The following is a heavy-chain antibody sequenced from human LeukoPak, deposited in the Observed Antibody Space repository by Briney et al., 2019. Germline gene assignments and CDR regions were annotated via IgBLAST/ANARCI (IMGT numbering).Heavy chain of an antibody. CDR3: ARGIGSGWYLD. V-gene: IGHV3-74*01. CDR1: GFTFSSYW. D-gene: IGHD6-19*01. J-gene: IGHJ4*02. Sequence: GGSLILSCAAPGFTFSSYWMHWVRQAPGKGLVWVSHINSDGSTTNYADSVKGRFTIPRDNAKNTLYLQMSSLRAEDTAVYYCARGIGSGWYLDWGQGTLVTVSS. CDR2: INSDGSTT.